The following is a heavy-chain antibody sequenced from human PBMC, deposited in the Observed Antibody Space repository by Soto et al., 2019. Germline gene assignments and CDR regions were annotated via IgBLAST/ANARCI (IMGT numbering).Heavy chain of an antibody. CDR2: IYYSGST. J-gene: IGHJ4*02. V-gene: IGHV4-59*01. D-gene: IGHD3-22*01. CDR3: ARRDTNGYYDY. CDR1: GGSISICY. Sequence: ETLSLTCSVSGGSISICYWSWFRQPPGKGLEWIGYIYYSGSTNYNPSLKSRVTISVDTSKNQFSLRLSSVTAADTAVYYCARRDTNGYYDYWGQGAQVTVSS.